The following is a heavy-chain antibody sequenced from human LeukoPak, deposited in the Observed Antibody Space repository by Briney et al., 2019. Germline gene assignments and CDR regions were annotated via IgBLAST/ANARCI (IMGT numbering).Heavy chain of an antibody. CDR1: GGSFSGYY. CDR3: ARGVLEPWYFDP. J-gene: IGHJ2*01. D-gene: IGHD1-1*01. CDR2: INHSGST. Sequence: ASETLSLTCAVYGGSFSGYYWSWIRQPPGKGLEWIGEINHSGSTNYNPSLKSRVTISVDTSKNQFSLKLSSVTAADTAVYYCARGVLEPWYFDPWGRGTLVTVSS. V-gene: IGHV4-34*01.